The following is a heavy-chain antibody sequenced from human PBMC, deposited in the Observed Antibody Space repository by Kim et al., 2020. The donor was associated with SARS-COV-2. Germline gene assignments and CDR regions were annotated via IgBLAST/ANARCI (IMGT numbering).Heavy chain of an antibody. D-gene: IGHD4-17*01. CDR1: GYTLSELA. Sequence: VKVSCKVSGYTLSELAMHWVRQAPGKGLEWMGGFEPEDGETMYAQKFQYRVTMTEDSSTDTAYMELSSLRSEDTAVYFCTAKSLRPASVIDYWGQGTLVTVSS. CDR3: TAKSLRPASVIDY. J-gene: IGHJ4*02. CDR2: FEPEDGET. V-gene: IGHV1-24*01.